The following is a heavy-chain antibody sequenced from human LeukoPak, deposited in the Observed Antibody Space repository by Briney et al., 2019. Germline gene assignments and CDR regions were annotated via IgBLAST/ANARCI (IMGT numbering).Heavy chain of an antibody. CDR1: GGSISSSSYY. J-gene: IGHJ5*02. CDR3: ARYAIPGGPNWFDP. D-gene: IGHD2-8*01. V-gene: IGHV4-39*07. CDR2: IYYSGSS. Sequence: SETLSLTCTVSGGSISSSSYYWGWIRQPPGKGLEWIGSIYYSGSSYYNPSLKSRVTISVDTSKNQFSLRLSSVTAADTAVYYCARYAIPGGPNWFDPWGQGTLVTVSS.